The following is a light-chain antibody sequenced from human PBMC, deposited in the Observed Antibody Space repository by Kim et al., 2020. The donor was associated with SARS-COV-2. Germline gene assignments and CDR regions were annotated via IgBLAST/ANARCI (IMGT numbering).Light chain of an antibody. CDR3: QSYDSSLSGDVV. CDR1: SSNIGAGYD. CDR2: GNS. Sequence: QSVLTQPSSVSGAPGQRVTISCTGSSSNIGAGYDVHWYQQLPGTAPKLLIYGNSNRPSGVPDRFSGSKSGTSASLAITGLQAEDEADYYCQSYDSSLSGDVVFGGGTQLTVL. J-gene: IGLJ2*01. V-gene: IGLV1-40*01.